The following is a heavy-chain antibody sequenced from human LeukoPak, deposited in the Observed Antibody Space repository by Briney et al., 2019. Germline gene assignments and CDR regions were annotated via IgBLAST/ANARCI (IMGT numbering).Heavy chain of an antibody. CDR1: GFTFSSYS. D-gene: IGHD3-3*01. V-gene: IGHV3-21*01. J-gene: IGHJ5*02. CDR2: ISSSSSQI. CDR3: ARDFAPRPRWSDP. Sequence: GGSLRLSCAASGFTFSSYSMNWARQAPGKGLEWVSSISSSSSQIYYADSVKGRFTISRDNAKNSLYLQLNSLRAEDTGVYYCARDFAPRPRWSDPWARGPRVP.